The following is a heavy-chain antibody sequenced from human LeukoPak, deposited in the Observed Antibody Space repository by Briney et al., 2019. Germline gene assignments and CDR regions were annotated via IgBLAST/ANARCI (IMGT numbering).Heavy chain of an antibody. CDR1: GFTFSSYS. D-gene: IGHD1-26*01. CDR2: ISSSSSYI. V-gene: IGHV3-21*01. Sequence: GGSLRLSCAASGFTFSSYSMNWVRQAPGKGLEWVSSISSSSSYIYYADSVKGRFTISRDNAKNSLYLQMNSLRDEDTAVYYCAREIVGATEGYFDYWGQGTLVTVSS. CDR3: AREIVGATEGYFDY. J-gene: IGHJ4*02.